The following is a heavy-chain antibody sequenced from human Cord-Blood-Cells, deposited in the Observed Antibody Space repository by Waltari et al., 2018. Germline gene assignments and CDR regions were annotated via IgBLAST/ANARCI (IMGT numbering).Heavy chain of an antibody. CDR3: ATSAARSYYFDY. V-gene: IGHV1-24*01. CDR1: GYTLTELS. CDR2: FDPEDGET. J-gene: IGHJ4*02. Sequence: QVQLVQSGAEVKKPGASVKVSCKVSGYTLTELSMPRVRQAPGKGLEWMGGFDPEDGETIYAQKFQGRVTMTEDTSTDTAYMELSSLRSEDTAVYYCATSAARSYYFDYWGQGTLVTVSS. D-gene: IGHD6-6*01.